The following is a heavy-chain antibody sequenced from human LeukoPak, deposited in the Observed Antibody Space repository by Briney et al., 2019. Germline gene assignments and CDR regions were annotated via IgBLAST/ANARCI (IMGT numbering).Heavy chain of an antibody. Sequence: PGGSLRLSCAASGFTFSDYYMSWIRQAPGKGLEWASYISSSGSTIYYADSVKGRFTISRDNAKNSLYLQMNSLRAEDTAVYYCARSTSPLSVSGAFDIWGQGTMVTVSS. CDR3: ARSTSPLSVSGAFDI. CDR1: GFTFSDYY. CDR2: ISSSGSTI. J-gene: IGHJ3*02. D-gene: IGHD3-10*01. V-gene: IGHV3-11*01.